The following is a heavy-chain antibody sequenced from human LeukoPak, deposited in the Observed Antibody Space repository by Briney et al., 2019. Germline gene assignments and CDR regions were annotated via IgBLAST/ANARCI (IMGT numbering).Heavy chain of an antibody. CDR2: IIPIFGTA. D-gene: IGHD3-22*01. Sequence: SVKVSCKASGGTFSSYAISWVRQAPGQGLEWMGGIIPIFGTANYAQKFQGGVTITTDESTSTAYMELSSVRYEDTAVYYCASRGGYYDSSGVVPPSNWFDPWGQGTLVTVSS. V-gene: IGHV1-69*05. J-gene: IGHJ5*02. CDR3: ASRGGYYDSSGVVPPSNWFDP. CDR1: GGTFSSYA.